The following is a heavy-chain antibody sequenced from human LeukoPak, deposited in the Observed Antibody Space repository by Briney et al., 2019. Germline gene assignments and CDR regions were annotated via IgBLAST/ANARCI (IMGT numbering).Heavy chain of an antibody. Sequence: GSLRLSCAASGFTFSSYAMSWVRPAPGRVLEWVSGISGSGGSTYYADSVKGRFTISRDNSKNTLYLKMNSLRAEDTAVYYCAKDRRSSSSSRYFDYWGQGTLVTVSS. V-gene: IGHV3-23*01. D-gene: IGHD6-6*01. CDR1: GFTFSSYA. J-gene: IGHJ4*02. CDR2: ISGSGGST. CDR3: AKDRRSSSSSRYFDY.